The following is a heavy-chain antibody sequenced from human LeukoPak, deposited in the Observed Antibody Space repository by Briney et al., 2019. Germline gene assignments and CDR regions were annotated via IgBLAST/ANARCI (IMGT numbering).Heavy chain of an antibody. V-gene: IGHV3-23*01. CDR2: IGGSGDKT. J-gene: IGHJ4*02. CDR3: VRRGDASSGWGDHDF. D-gene: IGHD6-19*01. Sequence: GGSLRLSCATSGFTFNRNAISWVRQAPGKGLEWVSTIGGSGDKTFYADSVKGRFTISRDNSKNMVHLQMNSLTGEDTALYYCVRRGDASSGWGDHDFWGQGALVTVSS. CDR1: GFTFNRNA.